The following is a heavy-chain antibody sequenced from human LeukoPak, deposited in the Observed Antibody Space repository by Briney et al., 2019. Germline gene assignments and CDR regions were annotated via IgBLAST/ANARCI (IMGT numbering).Heavy chain of an antibody. CDR2: IKQEGSKK. Sequence: PGGSLRLSCAAFGFTLSSYWLSWVRQAPGKGLEWVANIKQEGSKKYYVDSVKGRFTISRDNAKNSLYLQMNSLRAEGTAVYYCARDKSYGDSSDYWGQGTLVTVSS. CDR1: GFTLSSYW. D-gene: IGHD4-17*01. CDR3: ARDKSYGDSSDY. J-gene: IGHJ4*02. V-gene: IGHV3-7*01.